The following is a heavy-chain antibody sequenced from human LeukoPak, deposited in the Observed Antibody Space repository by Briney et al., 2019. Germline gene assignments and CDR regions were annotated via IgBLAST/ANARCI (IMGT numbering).Heavy chain of an antibody. Sequence: PSETLSLTCAVYGGSFSGYYWSWIRQPPGKGLEWIGEINHSGSTNYNPSLKSRVTVSVDTSKNQFSLKLSSVTAADTAVYYCARAGRGEYCSSTSCSNWFDPWGQGTLATVSS. CDR2: INHSGST. J-gene: IGHJ5*02. CDR1: GGSFSGYY. D-gene: IGHD2-2*01. CDR3: ARAGRGEYCSSTSCSNWFDP. V-gene: IGHV4-34*01.